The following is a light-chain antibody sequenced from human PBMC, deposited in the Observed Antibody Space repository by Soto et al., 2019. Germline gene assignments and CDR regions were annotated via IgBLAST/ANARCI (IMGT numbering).Light chain of an antibody. Sequence: EILMTQSPATLSVSPGERATLSCRASQSISYKLAWYQQRPGQAPKLLIYDASTRATSVPARFSGSGSGTEVTLTINGLQSEDFAVYYCQHYNNWLWTFGQGTKVEIK. CDR2: DAS. CDR3: QHYNNWLWT. V-gene: IGKV3-15*01. CDR1: QSISYK. J-gene: IGKJ1*01.